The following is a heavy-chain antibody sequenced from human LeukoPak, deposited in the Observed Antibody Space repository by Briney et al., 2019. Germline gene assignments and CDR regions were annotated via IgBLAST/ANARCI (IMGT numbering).Heavy chain of an antibody. D-gene: IGHD3/OR15-3a*01. CDR1: DGSISTYY. Sequence: SETLSLTCTVSDGSISTYYWSWIREPAGKGLEWIGRIYTTGSTNYNPSLKSRVTMSVDTSKNQFSLKLTSVTAADTAVYYCARGGLPRENWFDPWGQGTLVTVSS. CDR3: ARGGLPRENWFDP. CDR2: IYTTGST. J-gene: IGHJ5*02. V-gene: IGHV4-4*07.